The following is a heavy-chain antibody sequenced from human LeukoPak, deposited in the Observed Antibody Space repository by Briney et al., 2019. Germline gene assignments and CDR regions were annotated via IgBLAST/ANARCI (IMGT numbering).Heavy chain of an antibody. D-gene: IGHD5-12*01. CDR3: AKDGYSGYDVFDY. V-gene: IGHV3-30-3*01. Sequence: GGSLRLSCAASGFTFSSYAMHWVRQAPGKGLEWVAVISYDGSNKYYADSVKGRFTISRDNSKNTLYLQMNSLRAEDTAVYYCAKDGYSGYDVFDYWGQGTLVTASS. J-gene: IGHJ4*02. CDR2: ISYDGSNK. CDR1: GFTFSSYA.